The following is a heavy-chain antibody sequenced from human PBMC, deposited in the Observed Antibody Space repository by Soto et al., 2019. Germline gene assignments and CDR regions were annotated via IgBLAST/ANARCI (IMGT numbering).Heavy chain of an antibody. V-gene: IGHV3-23*01. J-gene: IGHJ2*01. CDR2: ISGSGGST. CDR1: GFTFSSYA. CDR3: ANGQGVDL. Sequence: EVHLLESGGGLVQPGGSLRLSCAASGFTFSSYAMSWVRQAPGKGLEWVSTISGSGGSTYYADSVKGRFTISRDTSKNTLSLQMNSLRAGDTAVYYCANGQGVDLWGRGTLVTVSS.